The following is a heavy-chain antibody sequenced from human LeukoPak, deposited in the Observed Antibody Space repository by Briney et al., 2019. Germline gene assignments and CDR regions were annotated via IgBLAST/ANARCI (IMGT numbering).Heavy chain of an antibody. CDR2: INPSGGST. Sequence: ASVKVSCKASGYTFTSYYMHWVRQAPGQGPEWMGIINPSGGSTSYAQKFQGRVTMTRDTSTSTVYMELSSLRSEDTAVYYCAIHIAVAGVAGGYWGQGTLVTVSS. CDR1: GYTFTSYY. D-gene: IGHD6-19*01. CDR3: AIHIAVAGVAGGY. J-gene: IGHJ4*02. V-gene: IGHV1-46*01.